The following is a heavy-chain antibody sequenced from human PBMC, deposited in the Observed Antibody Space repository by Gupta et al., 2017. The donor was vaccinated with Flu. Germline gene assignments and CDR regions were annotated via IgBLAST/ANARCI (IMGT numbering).Heavy chain of an antibody. D-gene: IGHD2-2*01. Sequence: QVQLQQWGAGLLKPSETLSLTCAVYGGSFSGYYWSWIRQPPGKGLEWIGEINHSGSTNYNPSLKSRVTISVDTSKNQFSLKLSSVTAADTAVYYCALRYCSSTSCFQAFDIWGQGTMVTVSS. CDR3: ALRYCSSTSCFQAFDI. J-gene: IGHJ3*02. CDR1: GGSFSGYY. CDR2: INHSGST. V-gene: IGHV4-34*01.